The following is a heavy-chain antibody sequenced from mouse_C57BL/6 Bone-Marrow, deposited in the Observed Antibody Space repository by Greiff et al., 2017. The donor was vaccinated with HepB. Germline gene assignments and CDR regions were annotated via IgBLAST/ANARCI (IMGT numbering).Heavy chain of an antibody. CDR3: ARDSSGYPAWFAY. Sequence: EVKLMESVAELVRPGASVKLSCTASGFNIKNTYMHWVKQRPEKGLEWIGRIDPANGNTKDAPKFQGKATITADTSSNTAYLQLSSLTSEDTAIYYCARDSSGYPAWFAYWGQGTLVTVSA. V-gene: IGHV14-3*01. CDR1: GFNIKNTY. J-gene: IGHJ3*01. CDR2: IDPANGNT. D-gene: IGHD3-2*02.